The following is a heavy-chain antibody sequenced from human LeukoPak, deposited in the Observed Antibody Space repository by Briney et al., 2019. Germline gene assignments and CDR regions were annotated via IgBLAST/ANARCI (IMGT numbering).Heavy chain of an antibody. CDR3: ARGDYDFWSGYYAFDY. CDR2: IKQDGSEK. J-gene: IGHJ4*02. D-gene: IGHD3-3*01. Sequence: GGSLRLSCAASGFTFSSYWMSWVRQAPGKGLEWVANIKQDGSEKYYVDSVKGRCTISRDNAKNSLYLQMNSLRAEDTAVYYCARGDYDFWSGYYAFDYWGQGTLVTVSS. V-gene: IGHV3-7*01. CDR1: GFTFSSYW.